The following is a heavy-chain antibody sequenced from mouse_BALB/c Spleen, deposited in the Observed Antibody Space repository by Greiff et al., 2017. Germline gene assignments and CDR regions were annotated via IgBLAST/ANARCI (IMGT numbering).Heavy chain of an antibody. CDR1: GYAFTNYL. V-gene: IGHV1-54*01. D-gene: IGHD1-1*01. Sequence: QVQLQQSGAELVRPGTSVKVSCKASGYAFTNYLIEWVKQRPGQGLEWIGVINPGSGGTNYNEKFKGKATLTADKSSSTAYMQLSSLTSDDSAVYFCARGGYYGSSEAWFACWGQGTLVTVSA. CDR2: INPGSGGT. J-gene: IGHJ3*01. CDR3: ARGGYYGSSEAWFAC.